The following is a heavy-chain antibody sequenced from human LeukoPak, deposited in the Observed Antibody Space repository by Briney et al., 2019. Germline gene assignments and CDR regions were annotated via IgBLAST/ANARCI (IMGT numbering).Heavy chain of an antibody. CDR2: INYSGTT. CDR1: GGSISSRDYY. V-gene: IGHV4-39*07. Sequence: PSETLSLTCFVSGGSISSRDYYWAWIRQPPGQGLEWIGIINYSGTTYYNPSLKSRLTISVDTSKNQFSLKLSSVTAADTAVYYCARAAQNWNNAPYFDFWGQETLVTVSS. CDR3: ARAAQNWNNAPYFDF. J-gene: IGHJ4*02. D-gene: IGHD1/OR15-1a*01.